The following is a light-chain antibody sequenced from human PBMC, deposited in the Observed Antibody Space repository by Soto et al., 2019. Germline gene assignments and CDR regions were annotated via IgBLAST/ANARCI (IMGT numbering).Light chain of an antibody. V-gene: IGKV1-39*01. CDR2: AAS. Sequence: DIQMTQSPSSLSASVGDRVTITCRASQSITTYLNWYRQKPGKAPKLLIYAASSLQSGVPSRSSGSGSETEFTLSISSLQPEDFETYFCQQIYSAPLTFGGGTKVDIK. J-gene: IGKJ4*01. CDR1: QSITTY. CDR3: QQIYSAPLT.